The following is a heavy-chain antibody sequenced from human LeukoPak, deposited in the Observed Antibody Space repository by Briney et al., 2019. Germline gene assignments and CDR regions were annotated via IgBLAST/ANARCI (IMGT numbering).Heavy chain of an antibody. Sequence: SETLSLTCTVSGGSISSYYWSWIRQPPGKGLEWIGYIYYTGSTNYNPSLKSRVTISVDTSKNQFSLKLSSVTSADTAVYYCARGGQAAQSSSWYFYFDYWGQGTLVTVSS. CDR2: IYYTGST. CDR3: ARGGQAAQSSSWYFYFDY. CDR1: GGSISSYY. D-gene: IGHD6-13*01. J-gene: IGHJ4*02. V-gene: IGHV4-59*01.